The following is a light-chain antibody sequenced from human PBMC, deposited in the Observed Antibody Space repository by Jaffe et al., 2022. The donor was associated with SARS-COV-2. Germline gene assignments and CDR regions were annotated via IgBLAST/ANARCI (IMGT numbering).Light chain of an antibody. CDR2: GAY. CDR3: QQYDHWPLT. V-gene: IGKV3-15*01. CDR1: QSISGN. Sequence: EIVATQSPATLSVSPGDRVTLSCRVSQSISGNLAWYQQKPGQAPRLLIHGAYTRATGVPARFSGSGSGTDFSLTISSLQSEDFAVYYCQQYDHWPLTFGGGTKVENK. J-gene: IGKJ4*01.